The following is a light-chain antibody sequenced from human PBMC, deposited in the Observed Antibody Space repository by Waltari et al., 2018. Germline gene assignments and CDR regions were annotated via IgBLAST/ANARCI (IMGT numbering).Light chain of an antibody. CDR3: QTGGHGTWV. J-gene: IGLJ3*02. CDR2: VNSDGSH. CDR1: SGHSSNV. V-gene: IGLV4-69*01. Sequence: QLVLTQSPSASASLGASVKLTFTLSSGHSSNVIAWLQQQPEKGPRYLMKVNSDGSHSKGDKFPYRFSGSSSVAEHFLTISSLQSEDDADYYCQTGGHGTWVFGGGTKLTVL.